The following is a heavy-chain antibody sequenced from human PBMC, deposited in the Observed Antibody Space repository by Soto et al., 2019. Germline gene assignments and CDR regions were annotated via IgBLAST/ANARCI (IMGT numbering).Heavy chain of an antibody. V-gene: IGHV1-46*01. CDR1: GYTFTSYY. D-gene: IGHD5-18*01. J-gene: IGHJ6*02. Sequence: ASVKVSFKASGYTFTSYYMHSVRQAPGQGLEWMGIINPSGGSTSYAQKFQGRVTMTRDTSTSTVYIELSSLRSEDTAVYYCASRSVDTAMANHAYYYGMDVWGQGTTVTVSS. CDR2: INPSGGST. CDR3: ASRSVDTAMANHAYYYGMDV.